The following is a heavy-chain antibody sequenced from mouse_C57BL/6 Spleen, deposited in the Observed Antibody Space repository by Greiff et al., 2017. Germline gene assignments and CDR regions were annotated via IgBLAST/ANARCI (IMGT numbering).Heavy chain of an antibody. CDR3: AREGITTVPMAY. CDR2: IIPSNGGT. J-gene: IGHJ3*01. V-gene: IGHV1-53*01. D-gene: IGHD1-1*01. CDR1: GYTFTSYW. Sequence: QVQLQQPGTELVKPGASVKLSCKASGYTFTSYWMHWVKQRPGQGLEWIGNIIPSNGGTNYNEKFKGKATLTVDKSSSTAYMQLSSLTSDDSAVYYCAREGITTVPMAYWGQGTLVTVSA.